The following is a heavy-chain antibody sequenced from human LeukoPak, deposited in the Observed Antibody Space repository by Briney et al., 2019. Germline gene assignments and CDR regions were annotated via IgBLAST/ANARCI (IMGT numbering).Heavy chain of an antibody. CDR3: ARGRNYGMDV. Sequence: GGSLRLSCAASGFSFSVYWMHWVRQAPGKGLVWDSHIIGDGSRSGYADSVKGRFTISRDNARATLYLQINSLRAADTAVYYCARGRNYGMDVWGQGTTVTVSS. CDR2: IIGDGSRS. V-gene: IGHV3-74*01. CDR1: GFSFSVYW. J-gene: IGHJ6*02.